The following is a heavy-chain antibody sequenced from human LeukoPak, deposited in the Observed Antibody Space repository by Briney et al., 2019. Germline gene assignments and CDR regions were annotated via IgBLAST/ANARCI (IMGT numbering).Heavy chain of an antibody. CDR3: TTDPTY. V-gene: IGHV3-15*01. J-gene: IGHJ4*02. Sequence: GGSLRLSCAASGFTFQNAWMSWVRQAPGKGLEWVGRIYSIADGGTTDYVAPVKGRFTISRDDSKNTLFLQLNSLKTEDTAVYFCTTDPTYWGQGTLVTVSS. CDR1: GFTFQNAW. CDR2: IYSIADGGTT.